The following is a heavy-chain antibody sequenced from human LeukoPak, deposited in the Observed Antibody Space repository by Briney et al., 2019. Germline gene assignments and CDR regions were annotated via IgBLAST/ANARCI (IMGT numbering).Heavy chain of an antibody. CDR3: AKAGGNANGAPGY. V-gene: IGHV3-30*18. CDR2: TSYDGSNK. D-gene: IGHD4-17*01. J-gene: IGHJ4*02. CDR1: GFTFSSYG. Sequence: GRSLRLSCAASGFTFSSYGMHWVRQAPGKGLEWVAVTSYDGSNKYYADSVKGRFTISRDNSKNTLYLQMNSLRAEDTAVYYCAKAGGNANGAPGYWGQGTLVTVSS.